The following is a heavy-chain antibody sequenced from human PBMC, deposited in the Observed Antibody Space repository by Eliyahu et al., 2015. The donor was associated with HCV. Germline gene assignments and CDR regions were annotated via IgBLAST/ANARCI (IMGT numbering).Heavy chain of an antibody. V-gene: IGHV3-49*03. J-gene: IGHJ4*02. D-gene: IGHD4/OR15-4a*01. Sequence: EVHLVESGGGLVQPGQSLRLSCTASGFTFGDYGMSWFRQAPGKGLEWVAFIRSKVYGGTTKYAASVKGRFTVSRDDSKSIAYLQMNSLKTEDTAVYHCARDSLTIISPRDCWGQGTLVTVSS. CDR3: ARDSLTIISPRDC. CDR1: GFTFGDYG. CDR2: IRSKVYGGTT.